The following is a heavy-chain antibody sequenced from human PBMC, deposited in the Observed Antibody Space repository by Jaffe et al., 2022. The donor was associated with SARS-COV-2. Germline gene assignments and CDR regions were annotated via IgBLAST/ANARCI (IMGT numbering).Heavy chain of an antibody. J-gene: IGHJ4*02. CDR1: GFTFSTYD. D-gene: IGHD2-2*01. CDR2: ISPSGADT. V-gene: IGHV3-23*01. Sequence: EVQLLESGGDLVQPGGSLRLSCGASGFTFSTYDMGWVRQAPGKGLEWVSSISPSGADTYYADFVQGRFTISRDNSKNTVYLQTNSLRAEDTAAYYCARGSPVATYYFDYWGQGALVTVSS. CDR3: ARGSPVATYYFDY.